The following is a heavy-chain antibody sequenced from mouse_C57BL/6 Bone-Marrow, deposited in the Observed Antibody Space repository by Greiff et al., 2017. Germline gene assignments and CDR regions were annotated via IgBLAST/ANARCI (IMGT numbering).Heavy chain of an antibody. V-gene: IGHV14-3*01. Sequence: EVQLQQSVAELVRPGASVKLSFTASGFHTKKTYMHWVKQRPEQGLEGIGRIDPANGNTKYGPKFQGKATITADTSSNTAYLQLSSLTSEDTAIYYCARNYYGYFDYWGQGTTLTVSS. CDR2: IDPANGNT. CDR1: GFHTKKTY. CDR3: ARNYYGYFDY. J-gene: IGHJ2*01. D-gene: IGHD1-1*01.